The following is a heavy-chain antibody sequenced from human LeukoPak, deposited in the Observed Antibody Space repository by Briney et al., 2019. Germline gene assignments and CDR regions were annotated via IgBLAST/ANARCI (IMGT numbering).Heavy chain of an antibody. CDR1: GFTFDDYA. J-gene: IGHJ4*02. Sequence: GGSLRLSCAASGFTFDDYAMHWVRKAPGQGLEWVSLISWDGGGTYYADSVKGRFTISRDNSKNSLYLHMNSLKAEDNALYYCAKDATYDYDSSGYYPDYWGQGTLVTVSS. D-gene: IGHD3-22*01. V-gene: IGHV3-43D*03. CDR3: AKDATYDYDSSGYYPDY. CDR2: ISWDGGGT.